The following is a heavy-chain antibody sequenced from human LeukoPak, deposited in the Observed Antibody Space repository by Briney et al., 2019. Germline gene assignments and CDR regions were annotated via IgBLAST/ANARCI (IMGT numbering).Heavy chain of an antibody. D-gene: IGHD1-14*01. V-gene: IGHV3-74*01. CDR2: INSDGSST. J-gene: IGHJ3*02. CDR3: VGDFGNNRRTFDI. Sequence: PGGSLRLSCAASGFTFSSYWMHWVRQAPGKGLVWVSRINSDGSSTSYADSVKGRFTISRDNAKNTLYLQMNSLRAEDTATYYCVGDFGNNRRTFDIWGPGTMVTVSS. CDR1: GFTFSSYW.